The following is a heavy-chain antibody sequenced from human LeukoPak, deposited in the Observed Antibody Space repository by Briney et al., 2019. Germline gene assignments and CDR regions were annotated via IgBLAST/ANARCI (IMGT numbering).Heavy chain of an antibody. D-gene: IGHD3-10*01. J-gene: IGHJ4*02. CDR3: AKIASRPLWFGELLYLDY. V-gene: IGHV3-66*01. CDR1: GFTVSSNY. CDR2: IYSGGST. Sequence: GGSLRLSCAASGFTVSSNYMSWVRQAPGKGLEWVSVIYSGGSTYYADSVKGRFTISRDNSKNTLYLQMNSLRAEDTAVYYCAKIASRPLWFGELLYLDYWGQGTLVTVSS.